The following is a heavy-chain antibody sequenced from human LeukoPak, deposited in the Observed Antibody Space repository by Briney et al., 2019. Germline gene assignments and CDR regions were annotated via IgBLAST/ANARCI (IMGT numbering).Heavy chain of an antibody. CDR2: ISHTGTT. CDR1: GDSISSSTYD. D-gene: IGHD3-10*01. V-gene: IGHV4-39*02. J-gene: IGHJ4*02. CDR3: ARELWGVADY. Sequence: SETLSLTCIVSGDSISSSTYDWAWIRQPPETGLEWIGSISHTGTTYYKPSLKSQVTISVDASKSQFSLRLNSVTAADTAVYFCARELWGVADYWGQGTLVTVSS.